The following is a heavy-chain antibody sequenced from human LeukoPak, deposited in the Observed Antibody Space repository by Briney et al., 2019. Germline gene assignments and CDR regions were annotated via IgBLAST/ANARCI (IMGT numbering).Heavy chain of an antibody. CDR2: IYYRGST. V-gene: IGHV4-59*08. Sequence: SETLSLTCTVSGGSISSYYWSWIRQPPGKGLEWIGYIYYRGSTNYNPSLKSRVTISVDTSKNQFSLKLSSVTAADTAVYYCARHGRFYSGSDPLDYGGQGTLVTVSS. CDR3: ARHGRFYSGSDPLDY. J-gene: IGHJ4*02. D-gene: IGHD1-26*01. CDR1: GGSISSYY.